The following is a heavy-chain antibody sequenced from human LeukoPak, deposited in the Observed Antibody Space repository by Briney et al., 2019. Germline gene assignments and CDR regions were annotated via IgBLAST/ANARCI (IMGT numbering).Heavy chain of an antibody. V-gene: IGHV3-7*01. CDR2: IRQDGSEI. CDR3: ARDRYYGSENYYYYYYMDV. D-gene: IGHD3-10*01. Sequence: GGSLRLSCAASGFTLSDVWMSWVRQAPGKGLAWVANIRQDGSEIHYVDSVKGRFTISRDNAKNSLYLQMNSLRAEDTAVYYCARDRYYGSENYYYYYYMDVWGKGTTVTVSS. J-gene: IGHJ6*03. CDR1: GFTLSDVW.